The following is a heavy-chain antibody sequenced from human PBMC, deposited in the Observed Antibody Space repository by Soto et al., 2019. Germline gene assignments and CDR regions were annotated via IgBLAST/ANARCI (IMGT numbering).Heavy chain of an antibody. V-gene: IGHV3-30*18. CDR3: AKDLREMATIRPDY. CDR1: GFTFSSFG. D-gene: IGHD5-12*01. CDR2: ISYDGIDK. J-gene: IGHJ4*02. Sequence: QVQLVESGGGVVQPGGSLRLSCAAPGFTFSSFGIHWVRQAPGKGLEWVAVISYDGIDKNYGDSVKGRFTISRENSKNMVYLQMNSLRAEDTAVYYCAKDLREMATIRPDYWGQGILVTVSS.